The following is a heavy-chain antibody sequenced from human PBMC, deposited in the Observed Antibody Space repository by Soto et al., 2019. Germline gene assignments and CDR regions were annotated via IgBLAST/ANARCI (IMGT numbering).Heavy chain of an antibody. Sequence: GESLKISCKGSGYSFTSYWIGWVRQMPGKGLEWMGIIYPGDSDTRYSPSFQGQVTISADKSISTAYLQWSSLKASDTAMYYCATNPRGPPAFLGGMDVWGQGTTVTVSS. CDR3: ATNPRGPPAFLGGMDV. V-gene: IGHV5-51*01. CDR1: GYSFTSYW. CDR2: IYPGDSDT. J-gene: IGHJ6*02. D-gene: IGHD2-2*01.